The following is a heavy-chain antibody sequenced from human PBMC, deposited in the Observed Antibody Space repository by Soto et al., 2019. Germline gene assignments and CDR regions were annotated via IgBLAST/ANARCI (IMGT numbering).Heavy chain of an antibody. J-gene: IGHJ5*02. Sequence: PSETLSLTCTVSGGSISSYYWSWIRQPPGKGLEWIGYIYYSGSTNYNPSLKSRVTISVDTSKNQFSLKLSSVTAADTAVYYCARSLGGPNWFDPWGQGTLVTVSS. CDR3: ARSLGGPNWFDP. CDR2: IYYSGST. V-gene: IGHV4-59*01. CDR1: GGSISSYY. D-gene: IGHD3-16*01.